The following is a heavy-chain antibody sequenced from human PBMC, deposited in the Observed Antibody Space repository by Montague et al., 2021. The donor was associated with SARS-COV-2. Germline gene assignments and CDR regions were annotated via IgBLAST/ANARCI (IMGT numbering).Heavy chain of an antibody. CDR1: GGSISNYY. D-gene: IGHD6-19*01. CDR2: LYTSGST. V-gene: IGHV4-4*07. Sequence: SETLSLTCTVSGGSISNYYWTWIRQPAGKGLEWIGRLYTSGSTTYNPSLKSRATMSVDTSKNQFSLNVTSVTAADTAIYYCARESGYSSGWRYYYVMDVRGQGTTVTVS. CDR3: ARESGYSSGWRYYYVMDV. J-gene: IGHJ6*02.